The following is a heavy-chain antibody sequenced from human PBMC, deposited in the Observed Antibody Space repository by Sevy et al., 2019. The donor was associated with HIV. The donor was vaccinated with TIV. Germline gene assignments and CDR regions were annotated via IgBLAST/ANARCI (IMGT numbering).Heavy chain of an antibody. CDR3: ASQRGGYERLYYFDS. CDR1: GFTYS. V-gene: IGHV3-48*01. Sequence: GSLRLSCVASGFTYSMNWVRQAPGKGLEWVSYISDSSATIHYADSVKGRFTISRDNAKNSLYLRMNTLRAEDTAVYYCASQRGGYERLYYFDSWGQGTLVTVSS. D-gene: IGHD5-12*01. J-gene: IGHJ4*02. CDR2: ISDSSATI.